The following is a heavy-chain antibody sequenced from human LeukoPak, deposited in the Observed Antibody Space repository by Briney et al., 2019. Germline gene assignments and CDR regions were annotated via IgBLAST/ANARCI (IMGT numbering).Heavy chain of an antibody. CDR2: MSDSVTS. Sequence: PSETLSLTCTVSGGSFSSHYWGWIRQSPGKGLEWIAYMFDSVTSKDNMSDSVTSKDNPSLKSRLTLSADTSKNQFSLRLSYVTRADPAVYYWANIKPGYPLGYFDFWGQGILVTVSS. J-gene: IGHJ4*02. V-gene: IGHV4-59*11. CDR3: ANIKPGYPLGYFDF. D-gene: IGHD5-18*01. CDR1: GGSFSSHY.